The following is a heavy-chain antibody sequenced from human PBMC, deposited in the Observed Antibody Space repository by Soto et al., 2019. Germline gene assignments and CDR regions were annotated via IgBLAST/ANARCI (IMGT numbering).Heavy chain of an antibody. V-gene: IGHV1-69*12. CDR1: GGTFSSYA. D-gene: IGHD2-2*01. Sequence: QVQLVQSGAEVKKPGSSVKVSCKASGGTFSSYAISWVRQAPGQGLEWMGGIIPIFGTATYAQKFQGRVTITADESTSTAYMELSSLRSEDTAVYYCARHVPAAGYYYGMDVWEKGTTGTVSS. J-gene: IGHJ6*04. CDR3: ARHVPAAGYYYGMDV. CDR2: IIPIFGTA.